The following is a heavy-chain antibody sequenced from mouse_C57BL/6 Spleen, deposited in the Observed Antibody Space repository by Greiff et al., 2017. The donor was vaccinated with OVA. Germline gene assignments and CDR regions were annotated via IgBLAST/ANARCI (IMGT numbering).Heavy chain of an antibody. CDR1: GFTFSSYA. J-gene: IGHJ2*01. CDR2: ISDGGSYT. D-gene: IGHD1-1*01. CDR3: AREGNYYGSSYEDFDY. V-gene: IGHV5-4*01. Sequence: EVQGVESGGGLVKPGGSLKLSCAASGFTFSSYAMSWVRQTPEKRLEWVATISDGGSYTYYPDNVKGRFTISRDNAKNNLYLQMSHLKSEDTAMYYCAREGNYYGSSYEDFDYWGQGTTLTVSS.